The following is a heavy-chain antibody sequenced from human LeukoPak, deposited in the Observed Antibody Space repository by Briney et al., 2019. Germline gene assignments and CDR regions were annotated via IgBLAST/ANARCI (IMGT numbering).Heavy chain of an antibody. V-gene: IGHV3-64*01. CDR3: ARGHLGYCSSTSCYTIDY. J-gene: IGHJ4*02. CDR1: GFTFSSYA. Sequence: HPGGSLRLSCAASGFTFSSYAMHWVCQAPGKGLEYVSAISSNGGSTYYANSVKGRFTISRDNSKNTLYLQMGSLRAEGMAVYYCARGHLGYCSSTSCYTIDYWGQGTLVTVSS. CDR2: ISSNGGST. D-gene: IGHD2-2*02.